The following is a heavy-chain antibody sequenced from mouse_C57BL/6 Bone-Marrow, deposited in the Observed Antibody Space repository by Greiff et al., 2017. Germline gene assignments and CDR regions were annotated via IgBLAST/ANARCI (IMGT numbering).Heavy chain of an antibody. J-gene: IGHJ4*01. CDR2: LSYDGSN. CDR1: GYSITSGYY. Sequence: EVHLVESGPGLVKPSQSLSLTCSVTGYSITSGYYWNWIRQFPGNKLEWIGYLSYDGSNNYNQSLKNRISITRDTSKNQFFLKLNSVTTEDTATYYCARDAMDYWGQGTSVTVSS. CDR3: ARDAMDY. V-gene: IGHV3-6*01.